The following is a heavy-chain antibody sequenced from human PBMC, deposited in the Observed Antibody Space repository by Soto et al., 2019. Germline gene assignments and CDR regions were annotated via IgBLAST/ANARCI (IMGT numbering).Heavy chain of an antibody. Sequence: ETLTLTCSVCGPSIRSYYWHCIRQSSLKGLQWIGYAHTSDDVRYSCSLMRRVTISEDTSKSQFYLRLNSVTAADTAVYYCARSAGHPGDFFYYNGMDVWGQGTTVT. D-gene: IGHD3-10*01. CDR3: ARSAGHPGDFFYYNGMDV. CDR1: GPSIRSYY. V-gene: IGHV4-59*03. CDR2: AHTSDDV. J-gene: IGHJ6*02.